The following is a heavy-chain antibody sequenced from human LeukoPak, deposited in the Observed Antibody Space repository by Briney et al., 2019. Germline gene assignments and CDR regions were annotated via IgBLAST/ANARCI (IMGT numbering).Heavy chain of an antibody. Sequence: GESLKISCKASGYTFTGYYMHWVRQAPGQGLEWMGWINPNSGGTNYAQKFQGRVTMTRDTSISTAYMELSRLRSDDTAVYYCAAQGTIRSSTSWEVDYWGQGTLVTVSS. J-gene: IGHJ4*02. V-gene: IGHV1-2*02. CDR2: INPNSGGT. CDR3: AAQGTIRSSTSWEVDY. D-gene: IGHD2-2*01. CDR1: GYTFTGYY.